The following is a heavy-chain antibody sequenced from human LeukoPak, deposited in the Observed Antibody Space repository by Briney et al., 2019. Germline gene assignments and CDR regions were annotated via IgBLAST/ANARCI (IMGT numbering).Heavy chain of an antibody. Sequence: SETLSLTCTVSGGSISGNYWSWIRQPPGKGLEWIGYIYYSGSTNYNPSLKSRVTISVDTSKNQFSLKLSSVTAADTAVYYCARTLNYYYYMDVWGKGTTVTVSS. CDR2: IYYSGST. V-gene: IGHV4-59*01. J-gene: IGHJ6*03. CDR3: ARTLNYYYYMDV. CDR1: GGSISGNY.